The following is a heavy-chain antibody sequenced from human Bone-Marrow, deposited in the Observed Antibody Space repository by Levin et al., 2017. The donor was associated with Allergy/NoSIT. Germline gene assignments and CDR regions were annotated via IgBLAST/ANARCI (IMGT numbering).Heavy chain of an antibody. J-gene: IGHJ6*02. Sequence: ASVKVSCKASGYTFTSYGISWVRQAPGQGLEWLGWISGYNGNTDYAQSVQGRVTMTTDTSTSTAYMDLRRPTSDDTAVYYCARDRGGMDAWGQGTTVTVSS. CDR3: ARDRGGMDA. D-gene: IGHD3-10*01. CDR2: ISGYNGNT. V-gene: IGHV1-18*01. CDR1: GYTFTSYG.